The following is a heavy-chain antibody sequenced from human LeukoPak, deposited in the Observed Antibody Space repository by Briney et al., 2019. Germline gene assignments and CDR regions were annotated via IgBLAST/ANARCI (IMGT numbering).Heavy chain of an antibody. Sequence: SVKVSCKASGGTFSSYAISWVRQAPGQGLGWMGGIIPIFGTANYAQKFQGRVTITTDESTSTAYMELSSLRSEDTAVYYCARVTCSSTSCQKYYFDYWGQGTLVTVSS. J-gene: IGHJ4*02. CDR3: ARVTCSSTSCQKYYFDY. CDR1: GGTFSSYA. CDR2: IIPIFGTA. V-gene: IGHV1-69*05. D-gene: IGHD2-2*01.